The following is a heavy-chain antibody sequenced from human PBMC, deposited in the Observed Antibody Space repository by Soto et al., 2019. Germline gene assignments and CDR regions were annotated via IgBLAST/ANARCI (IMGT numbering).Heavy chain of an antibody. CDR3: ARVCYSSSRRYYYYGMDV. V-gene: IGHV1-2*02. CDR1: GYTFTGYY. D-gene: IGHD6-6*01. Sequence: ASVKVSCEASGYTFTGYYMHWVRQAPGQGLEWMGWINPNSGGTNYAQKFQGRVTMTRDTSISTAYMELSRLRSDDTAVYYCARVCYSSSRRYYYYGMDVWGQGTTVTVSS. CDR2: INPNSGGT. J-gene: IGHJ6*02.